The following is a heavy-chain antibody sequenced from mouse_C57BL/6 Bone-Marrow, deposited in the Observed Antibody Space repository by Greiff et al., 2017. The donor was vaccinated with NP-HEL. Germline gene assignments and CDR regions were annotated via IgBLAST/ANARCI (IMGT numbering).Heavy chain of an antibody. CDR3: TTGGSSPYAMDY. J-gene: IGHJ4*01. D-gene: IGHD1-1*01. CDR2: IDPENGDT. CDR1: GFNIKDDY. Sequence: VQLQQSGAELVRPGASVKLSCTVSGFNIKDDYMHWVKQRPEQGLEWIGWIDPENGDTEYASKFQGQATITADTSSNTAYLQLSSLTSEDTAVYCCTTGGSSPYAMDYWGQGTSVTVSS. V-gene: IGHV14-4*01.